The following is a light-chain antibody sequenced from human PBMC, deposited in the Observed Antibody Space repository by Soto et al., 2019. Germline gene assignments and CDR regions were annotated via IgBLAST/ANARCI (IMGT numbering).Light chain of an antibody. CDR3: QQANSFPLP. V-gene: IGKV1-12*01. Sequence: DIQMTQSPSSVSASVGDRVTITCRASQGISSLLAWYQQKPGKAPNLLIHTASSLQSGVPSRFSGSGSGPDFTLTISSLQPEDFSTYYCQQANSFPLPFGGGTKVEIK. CDR1: QGISSL. CDR2: TAS. J-gene: IGKJ4*01.